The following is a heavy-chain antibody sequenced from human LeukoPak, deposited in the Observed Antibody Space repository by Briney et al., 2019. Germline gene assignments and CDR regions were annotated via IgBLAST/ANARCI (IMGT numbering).Heavy chain of an antibody. Sequence: PGGSLRLSCAASGFTFSSYAMSWVRQAPGKGLEWVSAISGSGGSTYYADSVKGRFTISRDNSKNTLYLQMNSLRAEDTAVYYCAKKNEWGSSSSPWYFDLWGRGTLVTVSS. D-gene: IGHD6-6*01. CDR3: AKKNEWGSSSSPWYFDL. V-gene: IGHV3-23*01. J-gene: IGHJ2*01. CDR2: ISGSGGST. CDR1: GFTFSSYA.